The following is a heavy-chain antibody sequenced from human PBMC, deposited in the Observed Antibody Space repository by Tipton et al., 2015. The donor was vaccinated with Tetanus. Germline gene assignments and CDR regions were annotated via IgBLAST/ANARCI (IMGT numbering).Heavy chain of an antibody. V-gene: IGHV5-51*01. J-gene: IGHJ4*02. CDR1: GYSFTNYW. CDR2: IYPGDSDT. D-gene: IGHD3-9*01. CDR3: ARQADYNILTGYYYYFDY. Sequence: QLVQSGAEVKKPGDSLKISCKASGYSFTNYWIGWVRQMPGKGLEWMGIIYPGDSDTRYSPSFEGLVTISADRSTSTAYGQWSSLTASDTAVYYCARQADYNILTGYYYYFDYWGQGSLVTVSS.